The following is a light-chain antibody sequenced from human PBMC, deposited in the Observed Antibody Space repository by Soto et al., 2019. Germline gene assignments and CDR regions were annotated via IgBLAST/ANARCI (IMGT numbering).Light chain of an antibody. CDR3: CSYAGSYTFL. CDR1: SSDVGGFNH. J-gene: IGLJ2*01. CDR2: NVT. Sequence: QSALTQPRSVSGSPGQSVTISCSGNSSDVGGFNHVSWYQQLPGKAPKFLIYNVTKRPSGVPDRFSGSRSGNTASLSISGLQAEDEANHYCCSYAGSYTFLFGGGTKLTVL. V-gene: IGLV2-11*01.